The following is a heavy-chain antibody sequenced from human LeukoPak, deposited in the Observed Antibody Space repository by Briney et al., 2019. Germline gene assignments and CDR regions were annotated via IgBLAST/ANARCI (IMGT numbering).Heavy chain of an antibody. CDR1: GGSVSSGSYY. V-gene: IGHV4-61*01. D-gene: IGHD6-19*01. Sequence: PSETLSLTCTVSGGSVSSGSYYWSWIRQPPGKGLEWIGYIYYSGSTNYNPSLKSRVTISVDTSKNQFSLKLSSVTAADTAVYYCARESIAVAAPFDYWGQGTPVTVSS. J-gene: IGHJ4*02. CDR3: ARESIAVAAPFDY. CDR2: IYYSGST.